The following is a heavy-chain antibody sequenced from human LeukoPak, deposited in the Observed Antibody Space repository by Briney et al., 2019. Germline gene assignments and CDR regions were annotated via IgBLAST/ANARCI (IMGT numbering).Heavy chain of an antibody. J-gene: IGHJ4*02. CDR3: ARKVYFDY. CDR1: GASISSSAYY. Sequence: SETLSLTCIISGASISSSAYYWGWIRQPPGKGLEWIGEINHSGSTNYNPSLRSRVTISVDTSKNQFSLKLSSVTAADTAVYYCARKVYFDYWGQGTLVTVSS. V-gene: IGHV4-39*07. CDR2: INHSGST.